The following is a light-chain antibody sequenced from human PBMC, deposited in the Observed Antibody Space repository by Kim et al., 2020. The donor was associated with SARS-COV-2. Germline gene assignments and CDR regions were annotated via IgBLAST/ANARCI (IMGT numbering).Light chain of an antibody. V-gene: IGKV1-39*01. CDR1: QSISGN. J-gene: IGKJ5*01. CDR2: ATS. Sequence: SASVGDRVTITCRASQSISGNLNWYQQKPGKAPKLLIYATSSLQGGVPSRFSGSGSGTDFTLTISSLQPEDFGTYYCQQSYSTITFGQGTRLEIK. CDR3: QQSYSTIT.